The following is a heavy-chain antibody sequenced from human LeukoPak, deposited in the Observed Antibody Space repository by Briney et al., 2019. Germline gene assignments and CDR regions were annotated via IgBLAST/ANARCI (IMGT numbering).Heavy chain of an antibody. CDR3: ARIHDYGDYAFDR. D-gene: IGHD4-17*01. V-gene: IGHV4-59*08. Sequence: GSLRLSCAASGGSISPYYWSWIRQPPGKGLEYIGYISYTGSTNSNPSLKSRLTISVDTSKNQFSLKLRSVTAADTALYYCARIHDYGDYAFDRWGQGTLVTVSS. J-gene: IGHJ4*02. CDR1: GGSISPYY. CDR2: ISYTGST.